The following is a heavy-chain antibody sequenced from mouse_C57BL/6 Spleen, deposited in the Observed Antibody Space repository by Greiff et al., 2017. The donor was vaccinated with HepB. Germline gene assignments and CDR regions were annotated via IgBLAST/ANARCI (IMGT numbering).Heavy chain of an antibody. CDR1: GYTFTSYW. CDR3: ARRPYGNYGYFDY. Sequence: VQLQQSGAELVKPGASVKLSCKASGYTFTSYWMHWVKQRPGQGLEWIGMIHPNSGSTNYNEKFKSKATLTVDKSSSTAYMQLSSLTSEDSAVYYCARRPYGNYGYFDYWGQGTTLTVSS. J-gene: IGHJ2*01. D-gene: IGHD2-1*01. V-gene: IGHV1-64*01. CDR2: IHPNSGST.